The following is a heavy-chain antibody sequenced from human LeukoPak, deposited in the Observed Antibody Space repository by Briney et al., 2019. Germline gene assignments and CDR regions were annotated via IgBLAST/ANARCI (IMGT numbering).Heavy chain of an antibody. D-gene: IGHD1-26*01. J-gene: IGHJ4*02. Sequence: VGFIRSKAYGGTTEYAASVKGRFTISRDDSKSIAYLQMNSLKTEDTAVYYCTRDRGGIIDYWGQGTLVTVSS. CDR3: TRDRGGIIDY. CDR2: IRSKAYGGTT. V-gene: IGHV3-49*02.